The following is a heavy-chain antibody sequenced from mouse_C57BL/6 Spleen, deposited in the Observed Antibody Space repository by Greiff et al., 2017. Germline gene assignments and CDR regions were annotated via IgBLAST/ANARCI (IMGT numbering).Heavy chain of an antibody. CDR2: INPSNGGT. CDR3: ASYDYDGGNAMDY. CDR1: GYTFTSYW. V-gene: IGHV1-53*01. J-gene: IGHJ4*01. D-gene: IGHD2-4*01. Sequence: QVQLQQPGTELVKPGASVKLSCKASGYTFTSYWMHWVKQRPGQGLEWIGNINPSNGGTNYNEKFKSKATLTVDKSSSPAYMQLSSLTSEDSAVDYCASYDYDGGNAMDYWGQGTSVTVSS.